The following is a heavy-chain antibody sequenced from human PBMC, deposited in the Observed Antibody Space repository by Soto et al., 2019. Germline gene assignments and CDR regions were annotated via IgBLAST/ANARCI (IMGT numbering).Heavy chain of an antibody. CDR2: INHSGST. D-gene: IGHD2-2*01. CDR3: ARDRVPAAKRYYYYYMDV. CDR1: GGSFSGYY. V-gene: IGHV4-34*01. Sequence: SETLSLTCAVYGGSFSGYYWSWIRQPPGKGLEWIGEINHSGSTNYNPSLKSRVTISVDTSKNQFSLKLSSVTAADTAVYYCARDRVPAAKRYYYYYMDVWGKGTTVTVSS. J-gene: IGHJ6*03.